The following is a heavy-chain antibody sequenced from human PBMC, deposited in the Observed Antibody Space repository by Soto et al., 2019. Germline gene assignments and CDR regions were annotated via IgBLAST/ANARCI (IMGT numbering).Heavy chain of an antibody. CDR2: ISAYNGNT. CDR3: AGDHLPLVGANRGDY. Sequence: QVQLVQSGAEVKKPGASVKVSCKASGYTFTSYGISWVRQAPGQGLEWMGWISAYNGNTNYAQKLQGRVTMTTDTATSTAHMELRSLRADDTAVYYCAGDHLPLVGANRGDYWGQGTLVTVSS. V-gene: IGHV1-18*01. CDR1: GYTFTSYG. D-gene: IGHD1-26*01. J-gene: IGHJ4*02.